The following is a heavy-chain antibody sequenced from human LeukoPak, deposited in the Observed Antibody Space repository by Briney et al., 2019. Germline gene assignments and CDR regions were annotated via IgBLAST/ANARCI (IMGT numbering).Heavy chain of an antibody. V-gene: IGHV1-8*01. J-gene: IGHJ5*02. CDR3: ARGGVYCSGGSCYSGNWFDP. Sequence: ASVKVSCKASGYTFTSYDISWVRQATGQGLEWMGWMNPNSGNTGYAQKFQGRVTMTRNTSISTAYMELSSPRSEDTAVYYCARGGVYCSGGSCYSGNWFDPWGQGTLVTVSS. CDR1: GYTFTSYD. CDR2: MNPNSGNT. D-gene: IGHD2-15*01.